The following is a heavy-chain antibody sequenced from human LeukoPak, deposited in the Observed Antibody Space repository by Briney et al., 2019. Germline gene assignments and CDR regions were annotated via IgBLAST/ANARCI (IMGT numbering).Heavy chain of an antibody. Sequence: ASETLSLTCAVYGGSFSGYYWSWIRQPPEKGLEWIGEINHSGSTNYNPSLKSRVTISVDTSKNQFSLKLSSVTAADTAVYYCARGLGLRWQYFDYWGQGTLVTVSS. J-gene: IGHJ4*02. CDR1: GGSFSGYY. D-gene: IGHD4-23*01. CDR3: ARGLGLRWQYFDY. V-gene: IGHV4-34*01. CDR2: INHSGST.